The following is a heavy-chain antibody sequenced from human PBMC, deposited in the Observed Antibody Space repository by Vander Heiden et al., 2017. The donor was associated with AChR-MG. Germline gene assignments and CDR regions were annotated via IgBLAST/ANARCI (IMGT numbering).Heavy chain of an antibody. V-gene: IGHV3-49*03. CDR3: TRALEPGFTDAFDI. CDR1: GSTFGDYA. CDR2: IRSKAYGGTT. D-gene: IGHD3-3*01. Sequence: EVQLVESGGGLVQPGRSLRLSCTASGSTFGDYAMSWCRQAPGKGLEWVGFIRSKAYGGTTEYAASVKGRFTISRDDSKIIAYLQMNSMKTEDTAVYYCTRALEPGFTDAFDIWGQGTMVTVSS. J-gene: IGHJ3*02.